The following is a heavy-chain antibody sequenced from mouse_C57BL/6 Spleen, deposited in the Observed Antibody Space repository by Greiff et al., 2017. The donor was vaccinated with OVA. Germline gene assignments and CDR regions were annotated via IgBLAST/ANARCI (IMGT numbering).Heavy chain of an antibody. D-gene: IGHD1-1*01. CDR1: GFTFSDYG. Sequence: EVQVVESGGGLVKPGGSLKLSCAASGFTFSDYGMHWVRQAPEKGLEWVAYISSGSSTIYYADTVKGRFTISRDNATHTLFLQMTSLRFEDTAMYYCAREGFITTVVARYWYFDVWGTGTTVTVSS. V-gene: IGHV5-17*01. CDR3: AREGFITTVVARYWYFDV. J-gene: IGHJ1*03. CDR2: ISSGSSTI.